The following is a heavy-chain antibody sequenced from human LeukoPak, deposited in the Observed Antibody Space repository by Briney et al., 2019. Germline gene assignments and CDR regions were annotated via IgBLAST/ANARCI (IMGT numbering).Heavy chain of an antibody. CDR1: GFTFSSYW. CDR3: ARDSFEESWYFDL. V-gene: IGHV3-74*01. D-gene: IGHD3-10*01. Sequence: PGRSLRLSCAAAGFTFSSYWMHWVSQAPGKVLVWVSRINSDGSSTSYADSVKGRFTISRDNAKNTLYLQMNSLRAEDTAVYYCARDSFEESWYFDLWGRGTLVTVSS. J-gene: IGHJ2*01. CDR2: INSDGSST.